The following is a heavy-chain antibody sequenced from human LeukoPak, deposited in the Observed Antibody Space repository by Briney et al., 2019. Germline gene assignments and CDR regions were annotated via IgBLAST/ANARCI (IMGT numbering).Heavy chain of an antibody. V-gene: IGHV1-69*05. CDR2: IIPIFGTA. D-gene: IGHD3-22*01. CDR1: GGTFSSYA. CDR3: ASQPLRRNSSGPPQEFDY. Sequence: SVKVSCKASGGTFSSYAMSWVRQAPGQELEWMGRIIPIFGTAHSAQKLQGRVTITTYESTSTAYMEMSRLRSEDTAVYYCASQPLRRNSSGPPQEFDYWGQGTLVTVSS. J-gene: IGHJ4*02.